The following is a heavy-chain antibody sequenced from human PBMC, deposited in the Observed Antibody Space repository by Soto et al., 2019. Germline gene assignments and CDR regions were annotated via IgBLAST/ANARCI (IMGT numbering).Heavy chain of an antibody. CDR2: IFYSGST. V-gene: IGHV4-31*03. Sequence: SETLSLTCSVSGVSLTSGTYYWSWIRQHPGKGLEWIGYIFYSGSTDYNPSLKSRVNISVDTSKNQVSLKLTSVTAADTAVYYCATTEDYFDYWGQGTRVTVSS. CDR1: GVSLTSGTYY. CDR3: ATTEDYFDY. J-gene: IGHJ4*02.